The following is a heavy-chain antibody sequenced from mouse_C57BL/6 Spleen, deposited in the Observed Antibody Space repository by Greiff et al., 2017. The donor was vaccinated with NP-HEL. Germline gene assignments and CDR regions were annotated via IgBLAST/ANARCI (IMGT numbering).Heavy chain of an antibody. CDR3: ARGYYGSSYGY. Sequence: QVQLQQPGAELVMPGASVKLSCKASGYTFTSYWMHWVKQRPGQGLEWIGEIDPSDSYTNYNQKFKGKSTLTVDKSSSTAYMQLSSLTSEDPAVDYCARGYYGSSYGYWGQGTTLTVSS. CDR1: GYTFTSYW. CDR2: IDPSDSYT. V-gene: IGHV1-69*01. D-gene: IGHD1-1*01. J-gene: IGHJ2*01.